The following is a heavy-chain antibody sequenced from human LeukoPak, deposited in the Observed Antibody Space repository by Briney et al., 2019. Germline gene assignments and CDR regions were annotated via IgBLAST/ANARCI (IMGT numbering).Heavy chain of an antibody. CDR3: ARTGYDSSGYSLGY. CDR1: GGSISSYN. J-gene: IGHJ4*02. D-gene: IGHD3-22*01. Sequence: SETLSLTCTIYGGSISSYNWNWIRQPPGKGLEWIGYIYHSGSTNYNPSLKSRVTISVDTSKNQFSLKLSSVTAADTAVYYCARTGYDSSGYSLGYWGQGTLVTVSS. CDR2: IYHSGST. V-gene: IGHV4-59*01.